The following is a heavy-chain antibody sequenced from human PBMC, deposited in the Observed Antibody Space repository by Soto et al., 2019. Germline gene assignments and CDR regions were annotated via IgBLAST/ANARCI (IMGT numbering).Heavy chain of an antibody. V-gene: IGHV2-5*02. CDR1: GFPLGSSGVA. Sequence: SGPTRVNPPQTLTLPSPFSGFPLGSSGVAVGWIRHPPGEALEWLALIYWDDDKRYSPSLKSRLTITKDTSTNQVVLTMTNMDPVDTATYYCTYKRTDNKWYNWFDTWGQGTLVTVSS. D-gene: IGHD2-15*01. CDR2: IYWDDDK. CDR3: TYKRTDNKWYNWFDT. J-gene: IGHJ5*02.